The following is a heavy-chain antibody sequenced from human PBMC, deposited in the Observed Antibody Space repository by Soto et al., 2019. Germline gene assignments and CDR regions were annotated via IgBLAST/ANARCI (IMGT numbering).Heavy chain of an antibody. CDR1: GGSISSGDYY. D-gene: IGHD6-6*01. Sequence: SETLSLTCTVSGGSISSGDYYWSWIRQPPGKGLEWIGYIYYSGSTYYNPSLKSRVTISVDTSKNQFSLKLSSVTAADTAVYYCARDRPPGYPHYSSSRVRYGMDVWGQGSTVIAYS. CDR3: ARDRPPGYPHYSSSRVRYGMDV. V-gene: IGHV4-30-4*01. J-gene: IGHJ6*02. CDR2: IYYSGST.